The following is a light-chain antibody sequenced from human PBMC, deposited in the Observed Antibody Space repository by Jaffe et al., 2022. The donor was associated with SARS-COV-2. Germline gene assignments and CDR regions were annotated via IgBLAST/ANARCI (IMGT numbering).Light chain of an antibody. J-gene: IGLJ3*02. CDR3: SSYTSSSTLV. CDR2: DVS. CDR1: SSDVGGYIY. V-gene: IGLV2-14*03. Sequence: QSALTQPASVSGSPGQSITISCTGTSSDVGGYIYVSWYKQHPGKAPKLMIYDVSHRPSGVSNRFSGSKSGNTASLTISGLQGEDEADYYCSSYTSSSTLVFGGGTKVTVL.